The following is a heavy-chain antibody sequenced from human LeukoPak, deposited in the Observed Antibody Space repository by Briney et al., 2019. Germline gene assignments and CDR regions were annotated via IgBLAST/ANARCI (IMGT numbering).Heavy chain of an antibody. V-gene: IGHV3-7*01. CDR1: GFTFSSYW. D-gene: IGHD5-12*01. CDR3: ARGVNSGYDSYFDY. Sequence: GGSLRLSCVASGFTFSSYWLSWVRQTPGKGLEWVANIKHDGSEKYYVGSVKGRFTISRDNSKNTLYLQMNSLRAEDTAVYYCARGVNSGYDSYFDYWGQGTLVTVSS. CDR2: IKHDGSEK. J-gene: IGHJ4*02.